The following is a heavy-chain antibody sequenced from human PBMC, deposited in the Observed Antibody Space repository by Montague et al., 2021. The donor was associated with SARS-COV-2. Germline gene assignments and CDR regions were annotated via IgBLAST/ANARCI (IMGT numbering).Heavy chain of an antibody. D-gene: IGHD3-9*01. CDR2: ISYDGSNK. CDR1: GFTFSSYA. V-gene: IGHV3-30*04. CDR3: ARDDYDILTGPFDY. J-gene: IGHJ4*02. Sequence: SLRLSCAASGFTFSSYAMHWVRQAPGKGLEWVAAISYDGSNKYYADSVKGRFTISRDNSKNTLYVQMNSLRAEDRAVYYCARDDYDILTGPFDYWGQGTLVTVSS.